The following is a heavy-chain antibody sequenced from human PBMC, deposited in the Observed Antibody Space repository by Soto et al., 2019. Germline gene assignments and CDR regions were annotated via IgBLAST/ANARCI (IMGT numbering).Heavy chain of an antibody. V-gene: IGHV3-23*01. D-gene: IGHD2-15*01. Sequence: EVQLLESGGGLVQPGGSLRLSCEASGFTFSSYAMSWVRQAPGKGLEWVSVISGSGDFTFHADSVKGRFTISRDNSKNPLYLQMHTLRAEDTAIYYCATTQIDILDYWGQGTLFTVSS. J-gene: IGHJ4*02. CDR3: ATTQIDILDY. CDR2: ISGSGDFT. CDR1: GFTFSSYA.